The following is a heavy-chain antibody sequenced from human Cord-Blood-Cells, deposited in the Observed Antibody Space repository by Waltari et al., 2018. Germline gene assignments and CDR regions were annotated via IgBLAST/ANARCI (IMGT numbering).Heavy chain of an antibody. CDR3: AKDRGLWWELDAFDI. Sequence: EVQLLESGGGLVQPGGSLRLSCAASGFTFSSYAMSWVRQAPGKGLEWVSAISGRGGSTDYADSVKGRFTISRDNSKNTLYLQMNSLRAEDTAVYYCAKDRGLWWELDAFDIWGQGTMVTVSS. J-gene: IGHJ3*02. CDR1: GFTFSSYA. V-gene: IGHV3-23*01. CDR2: ISGRGGST. D-gene: IGHD2-15*01.